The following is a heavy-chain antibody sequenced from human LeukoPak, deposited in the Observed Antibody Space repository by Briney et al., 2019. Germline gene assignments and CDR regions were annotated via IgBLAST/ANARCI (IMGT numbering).Heavy chain of an antibody. Sequence: ASVSVSCTPSGYTFTSYYMHWLRQAPGQGREWMGIINPSGGSTSHSPKFQGRVTMTTDTTMSAVYMVLSSLRSEATAVYYCAREGSHAIDIWGQGTMVTVS. D-gene: IGHD1-26*01. CDR1: GYTFTSYY. CDR2: INPSGGST. CDR3: AREGSHAIDI. V-gene: IGHV1-46*01. J-gene: IGHJ3*02.